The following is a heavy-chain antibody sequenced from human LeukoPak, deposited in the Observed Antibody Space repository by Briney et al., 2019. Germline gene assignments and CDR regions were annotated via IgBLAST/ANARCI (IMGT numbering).Heavy chain of an antibody. CDR3: ARAVGTSGWYTFDY. Sequence: SQTLSLTCAISGDSVSSNNGAWNWIRQSPSRGLEWLGRTYYRSKWYSDYAGSVQGRITISPDTSKNQFSLQLYSVTPEDAAVYYCARAVGTSGWYTFDYWGQGTLVTVSS. D-gene: IGHD6-19*01. V-gene: IGHV6-1*01. CDR2: TYYRSKWYS. CDR1: GDSVSSNNGA. J-gene: IGHJ4*02.